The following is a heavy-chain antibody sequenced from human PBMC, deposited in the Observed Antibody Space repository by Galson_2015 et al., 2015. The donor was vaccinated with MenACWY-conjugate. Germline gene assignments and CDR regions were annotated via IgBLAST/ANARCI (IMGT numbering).Heavy chain of an antibody. Sequence: SLRLSCAASGFTFSTYWMHRVRQAPGKGLVWVSRVNSDGRSTSYADSVKGRFSISRDNAKNTLYLQMNSLRAEDTAAYYCARAYCTGTSCAGSFDPWGQGTLVTVSS. CDR3: ARAYCTGTSCAGSFDP. J-gene: IGHJ5*02. CDR1: GFTFSTYW. D-gene: IGHD2-8*02. CDR2: VNSDGRST. V-gene: IGHV3-74*01.